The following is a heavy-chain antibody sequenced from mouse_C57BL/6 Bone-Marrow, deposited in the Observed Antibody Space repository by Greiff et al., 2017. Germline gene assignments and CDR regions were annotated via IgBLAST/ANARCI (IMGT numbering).Heavy chain of an antibody. Sequence: LVESGAELVRPGTSVKMSCKASGYTFTNYWIGWAKQRPGHGLEWIGDIYPGGGYTNYNEKFKGKATLTADKSSSTAYMQFSSLTSEDSAIYYCARLGVWYAMDYWGQGTSVTVSS. CDR2: IYPGGGYT. J-gene: IGHJ4*01. CDR1: GYTFTNYW. V-gene: IGHV1-63*01. CDR3: ARLGVWYAMDY.